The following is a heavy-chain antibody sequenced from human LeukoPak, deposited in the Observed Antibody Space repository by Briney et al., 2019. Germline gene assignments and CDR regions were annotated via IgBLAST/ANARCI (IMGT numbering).Heavy chain of an antibody. CDR3: ARGIGILEDDY. CDR1: GYTFTTYD. J-gene: IGHJ4*02. D-gene: IGHD3-3*01. CDR2: INPSGGST. V-gene: IGHV1-46*01. Sequence: ASVKVSCKASGYTFTTYDIHWVRQAPGEGRECMGIINPSGGSTSYAEKFQGRVTMTGDPSTSTVYMELSSLRSEDTAVYYCARGIGILEDDYWGQGTLVTVSS.